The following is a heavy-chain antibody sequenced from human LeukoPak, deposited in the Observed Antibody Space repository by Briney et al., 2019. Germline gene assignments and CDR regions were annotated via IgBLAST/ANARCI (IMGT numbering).Heavy chain of an antibody. J-gene: IGHJ4*02. CDR3: AKFPIVATTFFDY. Sequence: GGSLRLSCAASGFTFSTYGMHWVRQAPGKGLEWVAVIWYDGSNKYYADSVKGRFTISRDNSKNTLYLQMNSLRAEDTAVYYCAKFPIVATTFFDYWGQGTLVTVSS. CDR2: IWYDGSNK. D-gene: IGHD5-12*01. V-gene: IGHV3-33*06. CDR1: GFTFSTYG.